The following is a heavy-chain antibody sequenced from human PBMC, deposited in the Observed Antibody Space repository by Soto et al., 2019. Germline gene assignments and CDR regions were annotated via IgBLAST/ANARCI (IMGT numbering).Heavy chain of an antibody. V-gene: IGHV4-59*01. Sequence: SDTLSLTCTVSGGSMRNYFWTWIRQPPGKGLEWIGYIHYSGTTSFFPSYNPSLRSRVTISEDTSKNQFSLKLLSVTTADTAVYSCAAGEASSRNLAPYYLDFWGQGTLVTVSS. CDR3: AAGEASSRNLAPYYLDF. CDR1: GGSMRNYF. D-gene: IGHD6-13*01. J-gene: IGHJ4*02. CDR2: IHYSGTT.